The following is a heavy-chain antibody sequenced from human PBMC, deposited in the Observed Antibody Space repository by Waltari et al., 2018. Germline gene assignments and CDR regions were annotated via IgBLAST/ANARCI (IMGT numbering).Heavy chain of an antibody. Sequence: QVQLVQSGAEVKKPGASVKVSCKASGYTFTSYYMHWVRQAPGQGLEWMGIINPSGGSTSYAEKFQGRVTITADTSTDTAYMELSSLRSEDTAVYYCATHTRSSGSPDYWGQGTLVTVSS. CDR2: INPSGGST. D-gene: IGHD1-26*01. V-gene: IGHV1-46*01. CDR3: ATHTRSSGSPDY. CDR1: GYTFTSYY. J-gene: IGHJ4*02.